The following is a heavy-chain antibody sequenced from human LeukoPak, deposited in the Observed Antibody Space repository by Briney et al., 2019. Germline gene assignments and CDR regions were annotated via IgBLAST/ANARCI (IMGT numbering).Heavy chain of an antibody. D-gene: IGHD2-2*01. CDR2: INPNDGDT. CDR1: RYTLTHYY. CDR3: ARANFLYCSSSTCLFDY. Sequence: SVQVSCKASRYTLTHYYIHWVRQAPGQGVEWMGWINPNDGDTNYEQKFQGTVTITRDTSISTAHMEVSRLRSDVTAVYYCARANFLYCSSSTCLFDYWGQGTLVTVSS. J-gene: IGHJ4*02. V-gene: IGHV1-2*02.